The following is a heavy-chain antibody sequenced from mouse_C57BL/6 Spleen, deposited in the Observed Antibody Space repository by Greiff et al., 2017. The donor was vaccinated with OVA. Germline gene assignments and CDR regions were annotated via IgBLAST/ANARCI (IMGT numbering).Heavy chain of an antibody. CDR1: GFTFSDYY. Sequence: EVQRVESEGGLVQPGRSMKLSCTASGFTFSDYYMAWVRQVPEKGLEWVANINYDGSSTYYLDSLKSRFIISRDNAKNILYLQMSSLKSEDTATYYCAREGEEYFDVWGTGTTVTVSS. CDR2: INYDGSST. CDR3: AREGEEYFDV. J-gene: IGHJ1*03. V-gene: IGHV5-16*01.